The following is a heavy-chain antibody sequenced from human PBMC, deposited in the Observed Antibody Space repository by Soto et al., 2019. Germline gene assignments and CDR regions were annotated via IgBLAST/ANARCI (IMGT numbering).Heavy chain of an antibody. CDR2: ISAYKGNT. J-gene: IGHJ6*03. V-gene: IGHV1-18*01. CDR3: ARAFNLSDFSEVEYYCMDL. D-gene: IGHD2-21*02. Sequence: ASLKVSCKASGYTCTSYCISWVRQAPGQGLEWMGWISAYKGNTNYAQKLQGRVTMTTDTSTSTAYMELRSLRSAATAVYYCARAFNLSDFSEVEYYCMDLWGKGTTVPVSS. CDR1: GYTCTSYC.